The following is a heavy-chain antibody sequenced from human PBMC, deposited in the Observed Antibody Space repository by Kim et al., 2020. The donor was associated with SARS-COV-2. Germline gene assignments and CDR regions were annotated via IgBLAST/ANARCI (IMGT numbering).Heavy chain of an antibody. CDR2: IYYSGST. V-gene: IGHV4-59*13. D-gene: IGHD3-22*01. CDR3: ARENRGTMIVVGNYYYYYYGMDV. J-gene: IGHJ6*02. CDR1: GGSISSYY. Sequence: SETLSLTCTVSGGSISSYYWSWIRQPPGKGLEWIGYIYYSGSTNYNPSLKSRVTISVDPSKNQFSLKLSSVTAADTAVYYCARENRGTMIVVGNYYYYYYGMDVWGQGTTVTVSS.